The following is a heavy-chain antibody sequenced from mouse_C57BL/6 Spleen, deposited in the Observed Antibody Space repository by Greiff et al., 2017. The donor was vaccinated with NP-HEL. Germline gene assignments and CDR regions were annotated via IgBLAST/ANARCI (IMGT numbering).Heavy chain of an antibody. CDR2: ISSGGSYT. CDR3: ARHDSSGYFDY. Sequence: EVQRVESGGDLVKPGGSLKLSCAASGFTFSSYGMSWVRQTPDKRLEWVATISSGGSYTYYPDSVKGRFTISRDNAKNTLYLQMSSLKSEDTAMYYCARHDSSGYFDYWGQGTTLTVSS. CDR1: GFTFSSYG. V-gene: IGHV5-6*01. D-gene: IGHD3-2*02. J-gene: IGHJ2*01.